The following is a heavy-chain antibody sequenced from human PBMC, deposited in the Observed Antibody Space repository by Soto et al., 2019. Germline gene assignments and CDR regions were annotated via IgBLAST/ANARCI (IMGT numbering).Heavy chain of an antibody. D-gene: IGHD6-19*01. CDR3: AREKAVAEVFDY. J-gene: IGHJ4*02. CDR2: IYYSGST. CDR1: GGSISSYY. Sequence: SESLSLTCTVSGGSISSYYWSWIRQPPGKGLEWIGYIYYSGSTNYNPSLKSRVTISVDTSKNQFSLKLSSVTAADTAVYYCAREKAVAEVFDYWGQGTLVNVSS. V-gene: IGHV4-59*01.